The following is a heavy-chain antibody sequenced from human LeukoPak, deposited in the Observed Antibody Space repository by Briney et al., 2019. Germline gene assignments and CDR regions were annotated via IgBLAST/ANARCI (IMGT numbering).Heavy chain of an antibody. Sequence: GGALRLSCAASGFTFSSYAMSWVRRAPGKGLEWVSGISGSGGSTYYADSVKGRFTISRDNSRDTLYLQMNSLRAEDTAVYYCAKDYSYSSGWYLDYWGQGTLVTVSS. J-gene: IGHJ4*02. CDR1: GFTFSSYA. V-gene: IGHV3-23*01. CDR3: AKDYSYSSGWYLDY. D-gene: IGHD6-19*01. CDR2: ISGSGGST.